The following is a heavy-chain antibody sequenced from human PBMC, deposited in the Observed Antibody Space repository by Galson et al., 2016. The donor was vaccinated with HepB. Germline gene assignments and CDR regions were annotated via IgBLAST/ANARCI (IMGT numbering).Heavy chain of an antibody. J-gene: IGHJ6*02. D-gene: IGHD6-19*01. V-gene: IGHV1-18*01. CDR3: ARDRHQYSSGWYVGGMDV. CDR1: GYTFTSYG. CDR2: ISAYNGNT. Sequence: SVKVSCKASGYTFTSYGISWVRQAPGQGLEWKRWISAYNGNTNYAQKLQGRVTMATDTSTSTAYMELRSLRSDDTAVYYCARDRHQYSSGWYVGGMDVWGQGTTVTVSS.